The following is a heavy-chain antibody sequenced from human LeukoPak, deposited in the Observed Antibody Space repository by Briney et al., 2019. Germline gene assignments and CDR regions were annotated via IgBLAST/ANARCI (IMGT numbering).Heavy chain of an antibody. CDR1: GFTFISYA. Sequence: GGSLRLSCAASGFTFISYAMTWVRQAPGKGLEWVSSIGGSDISTYYADSAKGRFSISRDNSKNTLYLQMNSLRAEDTAVYYCAKDKVSRGYFDYWGQGTLVTVSS. CDR3: AKDKVSRGYFDY. J-gene: IGHJ4*02. V-gene: IGHV3-23*01. CDR2: IGGSDIST. D-gene: IGHD1-26*01.